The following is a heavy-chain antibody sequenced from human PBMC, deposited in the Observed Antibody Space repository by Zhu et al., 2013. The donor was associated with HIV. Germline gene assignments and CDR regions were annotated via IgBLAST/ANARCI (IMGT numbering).Heavy chain of an antibody. V-gene: IGHV1-2*02. CDR2: ISPNNGGT. D-gene: IGHD3-3*01. Sequence: QVQLVQSGAEVKKPGASVKVSCKTSGYTFTDFYVHWVRQAPGQGLEWLGWISPNNGGTNYKRKFGGRVTMTRDTSSTTAYMELSRLTSDDTAVYYCARASVAYYDFWSGYYTGSYFDYWAREPWSPSPQ. CDR3: ARASVAYYDFWSGYYTGSYFDY. CDR1: GYTFTDFY. J-gene: IGHJ4*02.